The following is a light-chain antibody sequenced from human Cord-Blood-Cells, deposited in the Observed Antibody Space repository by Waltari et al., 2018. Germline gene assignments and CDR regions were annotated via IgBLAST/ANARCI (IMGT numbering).Light chain of an antibody. CDR1: NSDVGGYNY. J-gene: IGLJ1*01. CDR2: DVS. CDR3: SSYTSSSTLV. V-gene: IGLV2-14*03. Sequence: QSALTQPASVSGSPGQSITISCTGTNSDVGGYNYVSWYQQHPGKAPKLMIYDVSNRPSGVSNRFSGSKSGNTASLTISGLRAEDEADYYCSSYTSSSTLVFGTGTKVTVL.